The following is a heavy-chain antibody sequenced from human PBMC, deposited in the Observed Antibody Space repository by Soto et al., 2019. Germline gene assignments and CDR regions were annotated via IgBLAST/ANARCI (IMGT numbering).Heavy chain of an antibody. D-gene: IGHD6-13*01. J-gene: IGHJ4*02. CDR3: ARGSLRAKYSSSWYFDH. CDR1: GDSISSSTYS. CDR2: IYYSGKT. Sequence: PSETLSLTCTVSGDSISSSTYSWGWIRQPPGKGLEYIGTIYYSGKTYYNWPLESRVTMSLDTSKNQFSLRLTSVTAADTAVYYCARGSLRAKYSSSWYFDHWGQGTLVTVSS. V-gene: IGHV4-39*01.